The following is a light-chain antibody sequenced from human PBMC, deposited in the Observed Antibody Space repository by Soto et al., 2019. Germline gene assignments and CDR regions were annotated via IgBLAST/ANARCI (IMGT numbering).Light chain of an antibody. CDR1: QGISSY. CDR3: QQLNSYPGT. Sequence: DIQLTQSPSFLSASVGDRVTITCRASQGISSYLAWYQQKPGKAPKLLIYAASTLQSGVPSRFSGSGSGTEFTLTISSLQPEDFATYYGQQLNSYPGTFGGGTKVEIK. J-gene: IGKJ4*01. V-gene: IGKV1-9*01. CDR2: AAS.